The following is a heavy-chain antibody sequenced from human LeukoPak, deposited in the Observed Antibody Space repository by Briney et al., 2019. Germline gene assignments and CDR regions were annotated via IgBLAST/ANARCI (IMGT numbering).Heavy chain of an antibody. J-gene: IGHJ3*02. Sequence: PSETLSLTCTVSGASITSYSWSWIRQPPGKGLEWIGYFYYSGGSNYNPSLKSRVTISGDTSKNQFSLKLSSVTAADTAIYYCARVSPAVGAFDIWGRGTMVTVSS. CDR1: GASITSYS. D-gene: IGHD6-13*01. CDR3: ARVSPAVGAFDI. V-gene: IGHV4-59*01. CDR2: FYYSGGS.